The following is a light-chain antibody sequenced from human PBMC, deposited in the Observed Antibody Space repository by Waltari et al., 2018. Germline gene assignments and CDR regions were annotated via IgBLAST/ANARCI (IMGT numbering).Light chain of an antibody. V-gene: IGLV1-47*01. Sequence: QSVLTQPPSASGTPGQRVTISCSGSSSNIGSNYVYWYQQLPGTAPKLLIYRNNQRPSGVPDRFSGSKSGTSASLAISGLRSEDEADYYWAAWDDSLSGWVFGGGTKLTVL. CDR2: RNN. CDR1: SSNIGSNY. CDR3: AAWDDSLSGWV. J-gene: IGLJ3*02.